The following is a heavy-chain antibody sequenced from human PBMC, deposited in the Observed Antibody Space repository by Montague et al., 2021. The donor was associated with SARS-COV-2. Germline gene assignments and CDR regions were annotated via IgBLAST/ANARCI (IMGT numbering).Heavy chain of an antibody. V-gene: IGHV4-34*01. CDR1: GGSFSGYY. CDR3: ARSKPVSSFYYYYGMDV. D-gene: IGHD1-14*01. J-gene: IGHJ6*02. Sequence: SETLSLTCAVYGGSFSGYYWSWIRQPPGKGLEWIGEINHSGSTNYNPSLKSRVTISVDTSKNQFSLKLSSVTAADTAVYYCARSKPVSSFYYYYGMDVWGQGTTVTVS. CDR2: INHSGST.